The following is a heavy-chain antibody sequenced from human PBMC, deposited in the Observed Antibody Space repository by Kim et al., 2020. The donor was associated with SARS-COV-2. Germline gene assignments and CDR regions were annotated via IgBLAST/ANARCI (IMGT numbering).Heavy chain of an antibody. CDR3: ARGPNYYDSSGYPRDFDY. D-gene: IGHD3-22*01. V-gene: IGHV3-21*01. J-gene: IGHJ4*02. Sequence: GGSLRLSCAASGFTFSSYSMNWVRQAPGKGLEWVSSISSSSSYIYYADSVKGRFTISRDNAKNSLYLQMNSLRAEDTAVYYCARGPNYYDSSGYPRDFDYWGQGTLVTVSS. CDR2: ISSSSSYI. CDR1: GFTFSSYS.